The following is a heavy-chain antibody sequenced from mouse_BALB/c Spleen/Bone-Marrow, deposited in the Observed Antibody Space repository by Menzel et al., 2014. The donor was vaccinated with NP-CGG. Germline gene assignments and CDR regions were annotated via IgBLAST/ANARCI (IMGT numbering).Heavy chain of an antibody. CDR3: VRSGWLLRVSYALDY. V-gene: IGHV1-14*01. CDR2: INPYNDDT. D-gene: IGHD2-3*01. Sequence: VQLQQSGPELVKPGASVKMSCKASGYTFSSYGLNWVKQKPGQGLEWIGFINPYNDDTKLSEKFEDTATLISDKSSSTAYMELSSLTSEDSAVYYCVRSGWLLRVSYALDYWGPGTSVTVSS. CDR1: GYTFSSYG. J-gene: IGHJ4*01.